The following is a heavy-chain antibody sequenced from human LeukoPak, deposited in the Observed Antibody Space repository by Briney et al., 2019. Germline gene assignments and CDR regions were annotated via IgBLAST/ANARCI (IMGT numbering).Heavy chain of an antibody. V-gene: IGHV3-23*01. CDR1: GFTFSSYA. D-gene: IGHD3-9*01. CDR2: ISGSGGST. CDR3: ARPSYYDILTGTAIDY. J-gene: IGHJ4*02. Sequence: PGGSLRLSCAASGFTFSSYAMSWVPQAPGKGLEWGSAISGSGGSTYYADSVKGRFTISRDNSKNTLYLQMNSLRAEDTAVYYCARPSYYDILTGTAIDYWGQGTLVTVSS.